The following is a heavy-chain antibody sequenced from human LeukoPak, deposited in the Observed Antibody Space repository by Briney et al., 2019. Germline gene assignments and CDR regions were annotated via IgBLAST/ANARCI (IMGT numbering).Heavy chain of an antibody. CDR3: ACITIFGVVTGDAFDI. CDR1: GGSISSYY. J-gene: IGHJ3*02. Sequence: PSETLSLTCTVSGGSISSYYWSWIRQPPGKGLEWIGYIYYSGSTNYNPSLKSRVTISVDTSKNQFSLKLSSVTAADTAVYYCACITIFGVVTGDAFDIWGQGTMVTVSS. D-gene: IGHD3-3*01. V-gene: IGHV4-59*01. CDR2: IYYSGST.